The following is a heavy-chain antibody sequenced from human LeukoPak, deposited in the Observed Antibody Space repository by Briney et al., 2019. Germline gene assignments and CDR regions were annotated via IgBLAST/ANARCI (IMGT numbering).Heavy chain of an antibody. Sequence: GGSLRLSCAASGFTFSSYSMNWVRQAPGKGLEWVSSISSSSSYIYYADSVKGRFTISRDNAKNSLYLQMNSLRAEDTAVYYCARIGPGFRRYCSSTSCYIDYWGQGTLVTVSS. CDR2: ISSSSSYI. CDR3: ARIGPGFRRYCSSTSCYIDY. CDR1: GFTFSSYS. V-gene: IGHV3-21*01. J-gene: IGHJ4*02. D-gene: IGHD2-2*02.